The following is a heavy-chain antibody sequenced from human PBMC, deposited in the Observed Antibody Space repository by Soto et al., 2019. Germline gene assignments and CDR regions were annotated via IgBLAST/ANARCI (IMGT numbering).Heavy chain of an antibody. CDR1: GGSVSSGSYY. D-gene: IGHD6-6*01. J-gene: IGHJ6*02. CDR3: ASGYSSSPYYYYGMDV. V-gene: IGHV4-61*01. Sequence: SETLSLTCTVSGGSVSSGSYYWSWIRQPPGKGLEWIGYIYYSGSTNYNPSLKSRVTISVDTSKNQFSLKLSSVTAADTAVYYCASGYSSSPYYYYGMDVWGQGTTVTVSS. CDR2: IYYSGST.